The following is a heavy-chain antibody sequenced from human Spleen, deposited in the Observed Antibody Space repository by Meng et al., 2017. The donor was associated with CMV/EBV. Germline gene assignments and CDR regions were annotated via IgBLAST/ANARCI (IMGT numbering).Heavy chain of an antibody. D-gene: IGHD5-12*01. J-gene: IGHJ4*02. CDR2: ISSSGSTI. V-gene: IGHV3-11*04. CDR1: GFTFSDYY. Sequence: GESLKISCAASGFTFSDYYMSWIRQAPGKGLEWVSYISSSGSTIYYADSVKGRFTISRDNAKNSLYLQMNSLRAEDTAVYYCAREFGPIVAYYFDYWGQGTLVTVSS. CDR3: AREFGPIVAYYFDY.